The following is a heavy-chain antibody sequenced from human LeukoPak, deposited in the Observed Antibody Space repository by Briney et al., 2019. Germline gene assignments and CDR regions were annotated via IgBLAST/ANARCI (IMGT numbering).Heavy chain of an antibody. D-gene: IGHD1-26*01. J-gene: IGHJ4*02. CDR1: GGSFVGFH. CDR2: IYYSGST. V-gene: IGHV4-34*01. CDR3: ARNGGSYSFDY. Sequence: SETLSLTCAVYGGSFVGFHWNWIRQPPGKGVEGIGYIYYSGSTYYNPSLKSRVTISVDTSKNQFSLKVTSVTAADTAVYYCARNGGSYSFDYWGQGTLVTVSS.